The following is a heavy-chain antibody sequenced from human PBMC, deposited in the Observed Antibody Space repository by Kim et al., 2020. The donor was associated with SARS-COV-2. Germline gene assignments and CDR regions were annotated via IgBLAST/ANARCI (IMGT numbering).Heavy chain of an antibody. CDR1: GGSFSGYY. CDR3: ARGGIAGT. CDR2: INHSGST. Sequence: SETLSLTCAVYGGSFSGYYWSWIRQPPGKGLEWIGEINHSGSTNYNPSLKSRVTISVDTSKNQFSLKLSSVTAAATAVYYCARGGIAGTWGQGTMVTVSS. V-gene: IGHV4-34*01. D-gene: IGHD6-13*01. J-gene: IGHJ3*01.